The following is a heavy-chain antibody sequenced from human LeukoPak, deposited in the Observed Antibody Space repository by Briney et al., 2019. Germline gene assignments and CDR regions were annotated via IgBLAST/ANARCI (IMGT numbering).Heavy chain of an antibody. V-gene: IGHV3-7*04. CDR1: GFTFSSYA. D-gene: IGHD3-22*01. CDR3: ARADSSGYYGDY. J-gene: IGHJ4*02. Sequence: GGSLRLSCAASGFTFSSYAMHWVRQAPGKGLEWVANIKQDGSEKYYVDSVKGRFAISRDNAKNSLYLQMNSLRAEDTAVYYCARADSSGYYGDYWGQGTLVTVSS. CDR2: IKQDGSEK.